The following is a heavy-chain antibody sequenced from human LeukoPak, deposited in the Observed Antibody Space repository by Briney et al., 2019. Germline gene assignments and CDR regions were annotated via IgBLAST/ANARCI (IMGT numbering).Heavy chain of an antibody. D-gene: IGHD3-10*01. Sequence: GGSLRLSCAASGFTVSSNYMSWVRQAPGKGLEWVSIIYRGGRTYYADSVKGRFTISRDNSKNTLYLQMSSLRAEDTALYYCVKYGSGSYDYWGQGTLVTVSS. J-gene: IGHJ4*02. CDR3: VKYGSGSYDY. CDR1: GFTVSSNY. CDR2: IYRGGRT. V-gene: IGHV3-66*01.